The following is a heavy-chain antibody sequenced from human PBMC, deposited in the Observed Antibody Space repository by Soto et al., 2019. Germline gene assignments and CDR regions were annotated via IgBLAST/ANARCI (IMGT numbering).Heavy chain of an antibody. D-gene: IGHD3-10*01. J-gene: IGHJ4*02. Sequence: SETLSLTCAVSGGSISSGGYSWSWIRQPPGKGLEWIGYIYHSGSTYYNPSLKSRVTISVDRSKNQFSLKLSSVTAADTAVYYCARVMVRGGIYYFDYWGQGTLVTVSS. CDR2: IYHSGST. CDR3: ARVMVRGGIYYFDY. V-gene: IGHV4-30-2*01. CDR1: GGSISSGGYS.